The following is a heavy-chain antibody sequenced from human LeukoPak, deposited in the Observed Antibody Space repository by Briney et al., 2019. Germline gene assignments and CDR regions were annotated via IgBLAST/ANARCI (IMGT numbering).Heavy chain of an antibody. CDR3: ASFGSSGYWLDY. D-gene: IGHD3-22*01. CDR2: INNDGTST. V-gene: IGHV3-74*01. Sequence: GGFLRLSCAASGFTFSNYWMHWVRQVPGKGLVWVSHINNDGTSTSYADSVKGRFTISRDNAKHTLYLQMNSLRAEDTAAYYCASFGSSGYWLDYWGQGALVTVSS. CDR1: GFTFSNYW. J-gene: IGHJ4*02.